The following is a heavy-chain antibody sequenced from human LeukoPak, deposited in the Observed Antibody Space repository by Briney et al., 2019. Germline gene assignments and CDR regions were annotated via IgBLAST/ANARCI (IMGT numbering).Heavy chain of an antibody. CDR1: GGTFNNYA. CDR2: IIPMFGPA. V-gene: IGHV1-69*13. D-gene: IGHD3-22*01. CDR3: ARARITMIVVANYYYYGMDV. Sequence: GASVKVSCKASGGTFNNYAYSWVRQAPGQGLEWMGGIIPMFGPANYAQRFQGRVTITADESTSTAYMELTSLGSEDTAVYYCARARITMIVVANYYYYGMDVWGQGTTVTVSS. J-gene: IGHJ6*02.